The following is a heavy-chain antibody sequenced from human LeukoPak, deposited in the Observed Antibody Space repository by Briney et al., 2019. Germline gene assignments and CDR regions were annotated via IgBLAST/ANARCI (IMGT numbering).Heavy chain of an antibody. Sequence: RAGGSLRLSCAASGFTFSTYGMHWVRQAPGKGLEWVTLIWYDGSYENYADSVKGRFTISRDNSKNTLFLQMNSLRAEDTAVYYCARGLSSFTGDYDYWGQGTLVTVSS. J-gene: IGHJ4*02. CDR2: IWYDGSYE. D-gene: IGHD2/OR15-2a*01. CDR3: ARGLSSFTGDYDY. V-gene: IGHV3-33*01. CDR1: GFTFSTYG.